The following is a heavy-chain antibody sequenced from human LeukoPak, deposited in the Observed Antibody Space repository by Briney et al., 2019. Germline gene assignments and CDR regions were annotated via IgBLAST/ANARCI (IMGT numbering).Heavy chain of an antibody. CDR3: ARDPASSFDY. V-gene: IGHV3-33*01. J-gene: IGHJ4*02. CDR2: IWYDGSKR. D-gene: IGHD2-15*01. Sequence: GGSLRLSCAASGFTFSSYGMHWVRQAPGKGLEWVAVIWYDGSKRYYADSVKGRFTISRDDSKNTLYLQMNNLRDEDTAVYYCARDPASSFDYWGQGTLVTVSS. CDR1: GFTFSSYG.